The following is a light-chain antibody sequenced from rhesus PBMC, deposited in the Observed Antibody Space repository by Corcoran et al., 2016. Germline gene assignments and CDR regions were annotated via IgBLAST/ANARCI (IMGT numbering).Light chain of an antibody. J-gene: IGKJ3*01. Sequence: DIQRTQSPSSLSASVGDRVPITCRASQGISSWLAGDPQKPGKAPKLLSNKASILQSGVPSRFSGIGSGTDFTLTISSLTPEDFATYCCQQYNSAPFTFGPGTKLDIK. V-gene: IGKV1-21*01. CDR3: QQYNSAPFT. CDR1: QGISSW. CDR2: KAS.